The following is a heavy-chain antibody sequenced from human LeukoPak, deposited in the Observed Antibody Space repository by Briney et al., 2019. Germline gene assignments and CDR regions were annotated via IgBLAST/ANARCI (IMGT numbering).Heavy chain of an antibody. J-gene: IGHJ4*02. V-gene: IGHV3-74*01. D-gene: IGHD1-7*01. CDR3: ADPKLELPV. CDR2: IISDGSSA. Sequence: PGGSLRLSCAASGFTFSDYWMHWVRQAPGKGLVWVSRIISDGSSATYADSVKGRFTISRDNSKNTLYLQMNSLRAEDTAVYYCADPKLELPVWGQGTLVTVSS. CDR1: GFTFSDYW.